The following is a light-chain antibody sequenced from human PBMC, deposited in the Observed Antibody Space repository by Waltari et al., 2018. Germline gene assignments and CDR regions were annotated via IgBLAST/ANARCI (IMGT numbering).Light chain of an antibody. CDR2: AVS. V-gene: IGLV2-23*02. CDR3: CSYAGSSTLWV. Sequence: QSALTQPASVSGSPGQSITISCTGTSSDVGSYNLVSWYQQHPGKAPKLMIYAVSKRPSGVSNRCSGSKSGNTASLTISGLQAEDEAGYYCCSYAGSSTLWVFGTGTKVTVL. CDR1: SSDVGSYNL. J-gene: IGLJ1*01.